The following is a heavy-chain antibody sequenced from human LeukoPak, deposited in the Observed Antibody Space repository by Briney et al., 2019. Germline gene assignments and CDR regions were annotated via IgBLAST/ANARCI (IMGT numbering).Heavy chain of an antibody. Sequence: GGSVRLSCAASGFTFSSYGMHWVRQAPGKGLEWVAVIWYDGSNKYYADSVKGRFTISRDNSKSTLYLQMNSLRAGDTAVYYCAKDEDYDSSGSSVDWGRGTLVTVSS. D-gene: IGHD3-22*01. J-gene: IGHJ4*02. CDR2: IWYDGSNK. CDR3: AKDEDYDSSGSSVD. V-gene: IGHV3-33*06. CDR1: GFTFSSYG.